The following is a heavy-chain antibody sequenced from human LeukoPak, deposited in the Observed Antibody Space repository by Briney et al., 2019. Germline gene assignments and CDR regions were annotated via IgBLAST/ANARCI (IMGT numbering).Heavy chain of an antibody. CDR3: ARRTAIIPGGFDY. Sequence: SETLSLTCTVSGGSIRSYDWSWIRQPPGKGLDYIAYISYSGSTNYNPSLKSRVIISVDTSKNHFSLKLNSVTAADTDVYYCARRTAIIPGGFDYWGQGTLVTVSS. D-gene: IGHD5-24*01. V-gene: IGHV4-59*08. J-gene: IGHJ4*02. CDR1: GGSIRSYD. CDR2: ISYSGST.